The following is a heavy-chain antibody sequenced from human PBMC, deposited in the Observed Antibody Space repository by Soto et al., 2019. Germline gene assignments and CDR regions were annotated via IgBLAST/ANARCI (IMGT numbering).Heavy chain of an antibody. Sequence: PGESLKISCKGSGYSFTSYWIGWVRQMPGKGLEWMGIIYPGDSDTRYSPSFQGQVTISADKSISTAHLQWSSLKASDTAMYYCARHSDCGGDCALTYYYYGMDVWGQGTTVTVSS. J-gene: IGHJ6*02. V-gene: IGHV5-51*01. D-gene: IGHD2-21*02. CDR3: ARHSDCGGDCALTYYYYGMDV. CDR2: IYPGDSDT. CDR1: GYSFTSYW.